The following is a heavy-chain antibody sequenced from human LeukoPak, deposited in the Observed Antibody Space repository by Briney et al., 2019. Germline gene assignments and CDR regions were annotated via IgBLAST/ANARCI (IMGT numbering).Heavy chain of an antibody. D-gene: IGHD1-26*01. J-gene: IGHJ6*03. Sequence: ASVKVSCKASGYTFTKYYIHWVRQAPGQGLEWMGMINPTDGATTYAQRFQGRVTMTRDMSTTTVYMDLRSLSSEDTAVFFYAREQRGGLSGNLGGLFASYYTYYYMDVWGRGTTVTVS. CDR3: AREQRGGLSGNLGGLFASYYTYYYMDV. CDR1: GYTFTKYY. CDR2: INPTDGAT. V-gene: IGHV1-46*01.